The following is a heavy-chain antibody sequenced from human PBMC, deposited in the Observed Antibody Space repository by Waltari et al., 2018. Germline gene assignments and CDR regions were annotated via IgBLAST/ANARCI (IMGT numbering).Heavy chain of an antibody. CDR1: GFTFSRYG. D-gene: IGHD2-2*01. CDR2: LQSDGTNK. J-gene: IGHJ6*03. V-gene: IGHV3-30*02. CDR3: AKANCRCTSCYGNMDV. Sequence: QVQLVESGGGVVQPGGSLRLSCAASGFTFSRYGIHWVRQAPGKGLGGVAFLQSDGTNKYSADAVKGRFTLTRHNSKDALYLQVKSLRAEDTAVFYCAKANCRCTSCYGNMDVWGKGTTVTVSS.